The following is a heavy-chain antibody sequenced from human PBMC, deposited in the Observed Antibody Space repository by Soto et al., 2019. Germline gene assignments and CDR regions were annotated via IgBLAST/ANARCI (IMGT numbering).Heavy chain of an antibody. CDR1: GGSISSYY. D-gene: IGHD3-10*01. Sequence: PSETLSLTCTVSGGSISSYYWSWISQPPGKGLEWIGYIYYSGSTNYNPSLKSRVTISVDTSKNQFSLKLSSVTAAGTAVYYCARDIIGSAWFDPWGQGTLVTVSS. J-gene: IGHJ5*02. V-gene: IGHV4-59*01. CDR2: IYYSGST. CDR3: ARDIIGSAWFDP.